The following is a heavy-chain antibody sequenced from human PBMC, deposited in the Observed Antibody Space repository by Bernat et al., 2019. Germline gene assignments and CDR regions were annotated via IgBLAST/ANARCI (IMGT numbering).Heavy chain of an antibody. V-gene: IGHV6-1*01. CDR3: ARGARFRDSFMDV. Sequence: QVQLQQSGPGLVKPSQTLSLTCAISGDSVSSNSAAWNWIRQSPSTGLEWRGRTYYRSKWSDNYAVSDKSRITISIGTSKNQLFLQQNSMTPEDTDVYYRARGARFRDSFMDVWGKGTTVTISS. CDR2: TYYRSKWSD. CDR1: GDSVSSNSAA. J-gene: IGHJ6*03.